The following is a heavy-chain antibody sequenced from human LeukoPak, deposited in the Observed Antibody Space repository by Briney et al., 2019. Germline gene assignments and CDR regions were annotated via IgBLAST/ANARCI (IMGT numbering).Heavy chain of an antibody. D-gene: IGHD6-13*01. CDR1: GGSFSGYY. CDR3: ARGRRIAAAGDSFFDY. CDR2: INHNGST. J-gene: IGHJ4*02. V-gene: IGHV4-34*01. Sequence: PSETLSLTCAVYGGSFSGYYWSWIRQPPGKGLEWIGEINHNGSTNYNPSLKSRVTISVDTSKNQFSLKLSSVTAADTAVYYCARGRRIAAAGDSFFDYWGQGTLVTVSS.